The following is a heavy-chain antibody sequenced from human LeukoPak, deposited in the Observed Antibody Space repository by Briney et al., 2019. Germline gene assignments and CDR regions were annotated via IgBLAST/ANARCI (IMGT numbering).Heavy chain of an antibody. CDR2: INPSGGST. Sequence: ASVKVSCKASGYTFTSYYMHWVRQAPGQGLEWMGIINPSGGSTSYAQKFQGRVTMTRDTPTSTVYMELSSLRSEDTAVYYCARGGLPCSSTSCLDVWGQGTTVTVSS. D-gene: IGHD2-2*01. CDR3: ARGGLPCSSTSCLDV. CDR1: GYTFTSYY. V-gene: IGHV1-46*01. J-gene: IGHJ6*02.